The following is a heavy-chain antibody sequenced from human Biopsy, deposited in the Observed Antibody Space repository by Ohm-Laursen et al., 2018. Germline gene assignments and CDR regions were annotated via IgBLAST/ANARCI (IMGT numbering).Heavy chain of an antibody. CDR1: GGSFTGHY. V-gene: IGHV4-4*09. Sequence: SETLSLTCSVSGGSFTGHYWSWIRQPPGKGLECIGNIHHSGSTNYNPSLKSRLTISVDTSKSQFSLKLSRVTAADTAVYYCARMDCSGGSCHYYSYGMDVWGQGTTVTVSS. D-gene: IGHD2-15*01. CDR2: IHHSGST. J-gene: IGHJ6*02. CDR3: ARMDCSGGSCHYYSYGMDV.